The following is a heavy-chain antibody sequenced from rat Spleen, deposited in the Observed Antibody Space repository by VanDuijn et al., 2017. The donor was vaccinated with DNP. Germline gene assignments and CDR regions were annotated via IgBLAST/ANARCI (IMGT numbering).Heavy chain of an antibody. CDR3: ARLRLEWDVRSMDA. D-gene: IGHD1-1*01. J-gene: IGHJ4*01. CDR2: ISYGGST. V-gene: IGHV3-1*01. Sequence: EVQLQESGPGLVNHSQSLSLTCSVTGYSITSNYWGWIRKFPGSEMEWIGHISYGGSTRYNPSLKSRISITRDTSKNQFFLQFNSLTTEDTAKYYFARLRLEWDVRSMDAWGQGTSVTVSS. CDR1: GYSITSNY.